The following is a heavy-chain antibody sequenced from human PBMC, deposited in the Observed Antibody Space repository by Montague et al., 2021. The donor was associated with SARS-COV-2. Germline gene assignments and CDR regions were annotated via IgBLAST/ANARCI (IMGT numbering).Heavy chain of an antibody. V-gene: IGHV4-59*01. CDR2: IYYNGST. D-gene: IGHD3-22*01. CDR1: GGSISNYY. CDR3: ARGGGYYNYGLDV. J-gene: IGHJ6*02. Sequence: SETLSLTCTVSGGSISNYYWSWIRQPPGRGLEWLGYIYYNGSTDSSPSLSSRVTISLDTSKTQFSLTVTSVTAAATAVYYCARGGGYYNYGLDVWGPGTTVTVSS.